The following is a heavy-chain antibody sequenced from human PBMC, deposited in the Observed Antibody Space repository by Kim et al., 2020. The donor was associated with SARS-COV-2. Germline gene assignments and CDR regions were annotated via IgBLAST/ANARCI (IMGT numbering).Heavy chain of an antibody. Sequence: GGSLRLSCAASGFTFSSYAMHWVRQAPGKGLEWVAVISYDGSNKYYADFVKGRFTISRDNSKNTLYLQMNSLRAEDTAVNYCARTRANWDYWYFDLWGRG. CDR3: ARTRANWDYWYFDL. CDR2: ISYDGSNK. CDR1: GFTFSSYA. J-gene: IGHJ2*01. V-gene: IGHV3-30-3*01. D-gene: IGHD7-27*01.